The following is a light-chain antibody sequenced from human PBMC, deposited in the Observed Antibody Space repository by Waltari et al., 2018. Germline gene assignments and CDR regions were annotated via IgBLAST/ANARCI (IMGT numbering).Light chain of an antibody. CDR2: DAS. CDR1: QSVSSY. Sequence: EIVLTQSPATLPLSPGERAPLSCRASQSVSSYLAWYQQKPGQAPRLLIYDASNRATGIPARFSGSGSVTDFTLTISSLEPEDFAVYYCQQRSNWPTFGQGTRLEIK. CDR3: QQRSNWPT. J-gene: IGKJ5*01. V-gene: IGKV3-11*01.